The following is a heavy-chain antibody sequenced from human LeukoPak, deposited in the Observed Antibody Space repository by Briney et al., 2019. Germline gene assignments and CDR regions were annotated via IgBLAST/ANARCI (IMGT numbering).Heavy chain of an antibody. J-gene: IGHJ4*02. Sequence: PSGTLSLTCTVSGGSISSGSYYWSWIRQPAGKGLEWIGRIYTSGSTNYNPSLKSRVTMSVDTSKNQFSLKLSSVTAADTAVYYCARGPTTVTRAFDYWGQGTLVTVSS. V-gene: IGHV4-61*02. D-gene: IGHD4-17*01. CDR1: GGSISSGSYY. CDR3: ARGPTTVTRAFDY. CDR2: IYTSGST.